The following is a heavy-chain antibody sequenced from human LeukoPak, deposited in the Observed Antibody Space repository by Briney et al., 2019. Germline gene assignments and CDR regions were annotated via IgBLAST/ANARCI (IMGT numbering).Heavy chain of an antibody. CDR1: GDSISSSSYY. V-gene: IGHV4-39*01. D-gene: IGHD5-24*01. CDR2: IYYSGRL. J-gene: IGHJ2*01. CDR3: ELGGYNSGYFDL. Sequence: SETLSLTCTVSGDSISSSSYYWGWIRQPPGKGLEWIGSIYYSGRLYYNPSLKSRVTISVITSKNQFSLKLSSVPAADTAVYYCELGGYNSGYFDLWGRGTLVTVSS.